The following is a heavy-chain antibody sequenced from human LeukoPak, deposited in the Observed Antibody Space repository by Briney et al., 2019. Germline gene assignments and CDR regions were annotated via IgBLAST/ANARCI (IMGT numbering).Heavy chain of an antibody. CDR2: ISNDGSYI. J-gene: IGHJ4*02. V-gene: IGHV3-23*01. CDR3: ATAMGSSASTAYFAY. D-gene: IGHD6-6*01. CDR1: GYSLSSYA. Sequence: GGSLSLSCGGSGYSLSSYAIKWVRQTPGEGLEWLSSISNDGSYIFYTDSVKGCFTTSRDNSKNTVYVQMNGLRVEDTAVYYCATAMGSSASTAYFAYWGQGTLVTVSS.